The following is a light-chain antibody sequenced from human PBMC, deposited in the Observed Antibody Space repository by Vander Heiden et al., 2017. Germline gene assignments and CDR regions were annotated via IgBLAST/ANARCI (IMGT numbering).Light chain of an antibody. CDR3: QEWDSSTVV. Sequence: SYELTQPPSVSVSPGQTASITCSGDKLGDKYACWYQQKPGQSPVLVIYQDSKRPSGIPERFSGSNSGTTATLTISGTQAMEEADYYWQEWDSSTVVFGGGTKLTVL. CDR1: KLGDKY. CDR2: QDS. J-gene: IGLJ3*02. V-gene: IGLV3-1*01.